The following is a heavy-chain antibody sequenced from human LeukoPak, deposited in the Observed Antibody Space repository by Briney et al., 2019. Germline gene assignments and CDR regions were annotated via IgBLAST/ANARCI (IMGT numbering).Heavy chain of an antibody. CDR2: IYYSGST. J-gene: IGHJ4*02. V-gene: IGHV4-39*01. D-gene: IGHD6-13*01. CDR3: ARLGIAAAYFDY. Sequence: KPSETLSLTCTVSGGSISSSSYYWGWIRLPPGKGLEWIGSIYYSGSTYYNPSLKSRVTISVDTSKNQFSLKLSSVTAADTAVYYCARLGIAAAYFDYWGQGTLVTVSS. CDR1: GGSISSSSYY.